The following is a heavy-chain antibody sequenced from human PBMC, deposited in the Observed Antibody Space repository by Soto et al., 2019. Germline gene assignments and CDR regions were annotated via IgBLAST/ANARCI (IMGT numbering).Heavy chain of an antibody. J-gene: IGHJ6*02. CDR3: AAETGAHRGYYYYGMDV. Sequence: GASVKVSCKASGFTFTSSAVQWVRQARGQRLEWIGWIVVGSGNTNYAQKFQERVTITRDMSTSTAYMELSSLRSEDTAVYYCAAETGAHRGYYYYGMDVWGQGTTVTVS. CDR1: GFTFTSSA. CDR2: IVVGSGNT. D-gene: IGHD3-16*01. V-gene: IGHV1-58*01.